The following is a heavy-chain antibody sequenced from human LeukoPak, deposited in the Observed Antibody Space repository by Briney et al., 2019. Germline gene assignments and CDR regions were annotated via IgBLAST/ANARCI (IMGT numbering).Heavy chain of an antibody. CDR3: AKTDCSSISCYSDY. CDR1: GGSISSYY. D-gene: IGHD2-2*02. J-gene: IGHJ4*02. CDR2: INHSGST. Sequence: SETLSLTCTVSGGSISSYYWSWIRQPPGKGLEWIGEINHSGSTNYNPSLKSRVTISVDTSKNQFSLKLSSVTAADTAVYYCAKTDCSSISCYSDYWGQGTQVTVSS. V-gene: IGHV4-34*01.